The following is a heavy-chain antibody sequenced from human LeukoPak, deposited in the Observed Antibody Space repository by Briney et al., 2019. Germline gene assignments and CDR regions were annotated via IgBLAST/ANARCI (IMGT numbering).Heavy chain of an antibody. CDR1: GFTFSNYI. J-gene: IGHJ5*02. CDR2: ILENGSNQ. D-gene: IGHD2-15*01. V-gene: IGHV3-30*04. Sequence: GGSLRLSCAASGFTFSNYIMHWVRQAPGKGLDWVAVILENGSNQYYADSVRGRFTISRDNAKNSLYLQMNSLRAEDTAVYSCARGADGVSSNSRGWFDPWGQGTLVTVSS. CDR3: ARGADGVSSNSRGWFDP.